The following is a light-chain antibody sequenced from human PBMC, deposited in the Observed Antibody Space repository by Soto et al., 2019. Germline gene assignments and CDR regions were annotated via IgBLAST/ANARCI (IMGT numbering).Light chain of an antibody. V-gene: IGLV2-11*02. CDR1: SSNIGKNS. CDR3: CSYAGSNTSV. J-gene: IGLJ3*02. CDR2: DVT. Sequence: QSVLTQPPSVSAAPGQRVSISCSGGSSNIGKNSVSWYQQLPGEAPRLIIYDVTKRPSGVPDRFSGSKSGNTASLTISGLQDEDEADYYCCSYAGSNTSVFGGGTKVTVL.